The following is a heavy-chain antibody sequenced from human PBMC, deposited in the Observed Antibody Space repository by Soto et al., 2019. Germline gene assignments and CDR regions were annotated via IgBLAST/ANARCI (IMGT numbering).Heavy chain of an antibody. CDR3: AKDFYDYVWGNYFDY. D-gene: IGHD3-16*01. CDR1: GFTFSSYA. Sequence: PGGSLRLSCAAFGFTFSSYAMSWVRQAPGKGLEWVSAISGSGGSTYYADSVKGRFTISRDNSKNTLYLQMNSLRAEDTAVYYCAKDFYDYVWGNYFDYWGQGTLVTVSS. V-gene: IGHV3-23*01. J-gene: IGHJ4*02. CDR2: ISGSGGST.